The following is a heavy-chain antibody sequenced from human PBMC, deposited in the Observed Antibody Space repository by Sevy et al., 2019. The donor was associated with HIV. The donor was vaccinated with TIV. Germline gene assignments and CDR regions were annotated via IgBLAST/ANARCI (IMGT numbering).Heavy chain of an antibody. CDR2: MNPNSGQT. V-gene: IGHV1-8*02. CDR1: EYTFASYD. Sequence: ASVKVSCKASEYTFASYDMGWVRQAAGQGLEWMGWMNPNSGQTAYAQKFQGRVIMTRNTSISTAYMELSSLTSEDTAVYFCARWRGSSGYHHWGQGTLVTVSS. CDR3: ARWRGSSGYHH. J-gene: IGHJ5*02. D-gene: IGHD3-22*01.